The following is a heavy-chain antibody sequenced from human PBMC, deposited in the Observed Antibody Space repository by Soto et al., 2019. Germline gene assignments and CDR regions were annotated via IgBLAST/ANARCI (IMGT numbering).Heavy chain of an antibody. D-gene: IGHD2-15*01. CDR2: INAGNGNT. J-gene: IGHJ5*02. Sequence: ASVKVSCKASGYTFTSYAMHWVRQAPGQRLEWMGWINAGNGNTKYSQKFQGRVTITRDTSASTAYMELSSLRSEDTAVYYCASRYCSGGSCYPGGKWFDPWGQGTLVTVSS. CDR3: ASRYCSGGSCYPGGKWFDP. V-gene: IGHV1-3*01. CDR1: GYTFTSYA.